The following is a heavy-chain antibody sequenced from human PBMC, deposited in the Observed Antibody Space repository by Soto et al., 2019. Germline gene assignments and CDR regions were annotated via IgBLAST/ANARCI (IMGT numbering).Heavy chain of an antibody. J-gene: IGHJ5*02. CDR3: AHRRITMIVEEYNWFDP. CDR1: GFSLSTSGVG. CDR2: IYWDDDK. D-gene: IGHD3-22*01. V-gene: IGHV2-5*02. Sequence: QITLKESGPTLVKPTQTLTLTCTFSGFSLSTSGVGVGWIRQPPGKALEWLALIYWDDDKRYSPSLKSRLTITKDTSKNQVVLTMTNMDPVDTATYYCAHRRITMIVEEYNWFDPWGQGTLVTVSS.